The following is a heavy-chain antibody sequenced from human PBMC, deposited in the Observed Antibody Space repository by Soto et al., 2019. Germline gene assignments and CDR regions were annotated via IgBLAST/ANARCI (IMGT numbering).Heavy chain of an antibody. CDR1: GFTFSSYA. Sequence: GGSLRLSCAASGFTFSSYAMIWVRQAPGKGPEYVSAISSSGDSTYYADSVKGRFTISRDNSKNTMYLQMGSLRVEDMAFYYCARGIYFGSARYYFDYWGQGALVTVSS. CDR2: ISSSGDST. J-gene: IGHJ4*02. V-gene: IGHV3-64*02. D-gene: IGHD3-10*01. CDR3: ARGIYFGSARYYFDY.